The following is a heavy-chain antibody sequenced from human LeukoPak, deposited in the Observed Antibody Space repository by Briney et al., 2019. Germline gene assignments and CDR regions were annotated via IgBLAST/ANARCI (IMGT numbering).Heavy chain of an antibody. CDR1: GFTFDDYG. CDR3: ARDGRFLEWLPAGY. D-gene: IGHD3-3*01. V-gene: IGHV3-20*04. J-gene: IGHJ4*02. Sequence: GGSLRLSCAASGFTFDDYGMSWVRQAPGKGLEWVSGINWNGGSTGYADSVKGRFTISRDNAKNSLYLHMNSLRAEDTALYYCARDGRFLEWLPAGYWGQGTLVTVSS. CDR2: INWNGGST.